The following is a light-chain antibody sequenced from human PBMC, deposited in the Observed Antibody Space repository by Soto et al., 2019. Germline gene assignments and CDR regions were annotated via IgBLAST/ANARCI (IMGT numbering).Light chain of an antibody. V-gene: IGKV1-27*01. J-gene: IGKJ3*01. CDR3: QKYNSAPFT. Sequence: DIQMTQSPSSLSASVRDRVTITCRASQGVSNYLAWYQQKPGKVPKLLMYAASTLHSVVPSRFSGSGSGTEFTLTISSLQAEDVATYYWQKYNSAPFTFGPGTKVDIK. CDR2: AAS. CDR1: QGVSNY.